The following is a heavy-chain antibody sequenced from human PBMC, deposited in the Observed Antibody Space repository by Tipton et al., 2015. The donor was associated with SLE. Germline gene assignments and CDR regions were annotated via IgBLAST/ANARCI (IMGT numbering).Heavy chain of an antibody. CDR2: IGTRVYGGTT. D-gene: IGHD1-1*01. V-gene: IGHV3-49*02. CDR1: GGSMSYHY. J-gene: IGHJ4*02. CDR3: ARDSTWNDRDY. Sequence: LSLTCTVSGGSMSYHYWSWVRQPPGKGLEWVGFIGTRVYGGTTKYAASVKGRFTISRDDSKGIVYLQLSSLKTEDTALYFCARDSTWNDRDYWGRGTLVTVSS.